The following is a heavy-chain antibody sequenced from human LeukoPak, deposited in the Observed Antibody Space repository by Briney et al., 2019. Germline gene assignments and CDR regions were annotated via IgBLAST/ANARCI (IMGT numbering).Heavy chain of an antibody. CDR2: IRYDGSNK. J-gene: IGHJ4*02. Sequence: GGSLRLSCAASGFTFSSYSMNWVRQAPGKGLEWVAFIRYDGSNKYYADSVKGRFTISRDNSKNTLYLQMNSLRAEDTAVYYCAKDDAPFTMVRGVLDYWGQGTLVTVSS. V-gene: IGHV3-30*02. D-gene: IGHD3-10*01. CDR1: GFTFSSYS. CDR3: AKDDAPFTMVRGVLDY.